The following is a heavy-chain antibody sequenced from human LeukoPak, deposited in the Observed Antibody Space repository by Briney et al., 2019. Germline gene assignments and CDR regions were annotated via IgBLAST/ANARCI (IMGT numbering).Heavy chain of an antibody. D-gene: IGHD2-21*01. CDR1: GYTFTGYH. CDR2: IIPNSGDA. Sequence: GAAVKVSCKTSGYTFTGYHLHWVRQAPGQGLEWMGRIIPNSGDAIYALKFQGRVTLTRDTSISTVYMELKRLRSDDTALYYCARGIAGGFDYWGQGTLVTVSS. CDR3: ARGIAGGFDY. V-gene: IGHV1-2*06. J-gene: IGHJ4*02.